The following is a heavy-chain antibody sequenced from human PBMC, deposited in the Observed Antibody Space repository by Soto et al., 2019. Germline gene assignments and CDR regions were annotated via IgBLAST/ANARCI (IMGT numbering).Heavy chain of an antibody. V-gene: IGHV1-8*01. D-gene: IGHD2-2*01. J-gene: IGHJ3*02. Sequence: GASVKVSCKASGYTFTSYDINWVRQATGQGLEWMGWMNPNSGNTGYAQKFQGRVTMTRNTSISTAYMELSSLRSEDTAVYYCARENRGYCSSTSCPQGTDAFDIWGQGTMVTVSS. CDR3: ARENRGYCSSTSCPQGTDAFDI. CDR1: GYTFTSYD. CDR2: MNPNSGNT.